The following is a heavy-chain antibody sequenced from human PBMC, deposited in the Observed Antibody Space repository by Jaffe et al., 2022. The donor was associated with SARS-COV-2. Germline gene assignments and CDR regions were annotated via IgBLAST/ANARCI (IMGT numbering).Heavy chain of an antibody. V-gene: IGHV3-9*01. CDR3: AKGYEWELPQPYDY. CDR1: GFTFDDYA. J-gene: IGHJ4*02. Sequence: EVQLVESGGGLVQPGRSLRLSCAASGFTFDDYAMHWVRQAPGKGLEWVSGISWNSGSIGYADSVKGRFTISRDNAKNSLYLQMNSLRAEDTALYYCAKGYEWELPQPYDYWGQGTLVTVSS. D-gene: IGHD1-26*01. CDR2: ISWNSGSI.